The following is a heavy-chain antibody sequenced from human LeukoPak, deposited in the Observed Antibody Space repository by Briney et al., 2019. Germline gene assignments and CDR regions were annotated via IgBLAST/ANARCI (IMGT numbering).Heavy chain of an antibody. V-gene: IGHV3-30*03. J-gene: IGHJ4*02. Sequence: GGSLRLSCAASGFTFSSYGMHWVRQAPGKGLEWVALILYDESSTYYADSVKGRFTISRDNSKNTLYLQMNSLRAEDTAVYYCAREDGSGWYGIGYWGQGTLLTVSS. CDR3: AREDGSGWYGIGY. CDR1: GFTFSSYG. CDR2: ILYDESST. D-gene: IGHD6-19*01.